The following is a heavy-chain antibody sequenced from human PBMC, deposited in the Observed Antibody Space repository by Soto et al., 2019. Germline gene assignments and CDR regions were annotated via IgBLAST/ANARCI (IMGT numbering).Heavy chain of an antibody. V-gene: IGHV1-69*01. J-gene: IGHJ6*02. CDR1: GGTFSSYA. D-gene: IGHD1-26*01. CDR2: IIPIFGTA. Sequence: QVQLVQSGAEVKKPGSSVKVSCKASGGTFSSYAISWVRQAPGQGLEWMGGIIPIFGTANYAQTFQDRVTITADESTSTADRELSSLRSEDTAVSYCARDTGRIVRATFDYYCDYGMDVWGQGTTVTVSS. CDR3: ARDTGRIVRATFDYYCDYGMDV.